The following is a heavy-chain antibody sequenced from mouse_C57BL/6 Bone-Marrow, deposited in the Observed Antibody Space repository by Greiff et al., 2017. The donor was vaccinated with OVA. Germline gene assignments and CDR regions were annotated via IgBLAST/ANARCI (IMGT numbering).Heavy chain of an antibody. J-gene: IGHJ1*03. Sequence: VQLQQPGAELVRPGSSVKLSCKASGYTFTSSWMPWVKQRPIQGLEWIGNIDPYDSATTYNQKFTDKATLPVDKSSSTAYMQLSSLTSEDSAVDNGARCGTTVDNRYFDVWGTGTTVTVSS. D-gene: IGHD1-1*01. CDR2: IDPYDSAT. CDR3: ARCGTTVDNRYFDV. V-gene: IGHV1-52*01. CDR1: GYTFTSSW.